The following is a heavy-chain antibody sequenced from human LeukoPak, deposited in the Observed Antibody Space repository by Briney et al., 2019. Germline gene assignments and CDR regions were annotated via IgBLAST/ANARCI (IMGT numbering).Heavy chain of an antibody. J-gene: IGHJ6*02. Sequence: SVKVSCKASGGTFSSYAISWVRQAPGQGLEWMGGIIPIFGTANYAQKFQGRVTITADESTSTAYMELSSLRSEDTAVYYCARDHLVVVPAAPRGSYYYYGMDVWGQGTTVTVSS. CDR2: IIPIFGTA. CDR3: ARDHLVVVPAAPRGSYYYYGMDV. D-gene: IGHD2-2*01. V-gene: IGHV1-69*13. CDR1: GGTFSSYA.